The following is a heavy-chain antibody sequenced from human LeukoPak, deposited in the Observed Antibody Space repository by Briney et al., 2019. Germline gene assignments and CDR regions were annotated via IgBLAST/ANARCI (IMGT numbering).Heavy chain of an antibody. J-gene: IGHJ4*02. CDR1: GFTFSIYA. CDR2: ISGSDSNT. D-gene: IGHD4-11*01. CDR3: ARTVRADY. V-gene: IGHV3-23*01. Sequence: GGSLRLSCAASGFTFSIYAMSWVRQAPGKGLEWVSVISGSDSNTYYADSVKGRFTISRDNSKNTVYLQMNSLSAEDTAVYYCARTVRADYWGQGTLVTASS.